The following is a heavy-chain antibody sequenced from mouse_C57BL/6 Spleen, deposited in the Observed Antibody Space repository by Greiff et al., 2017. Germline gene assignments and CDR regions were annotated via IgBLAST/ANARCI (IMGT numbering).Heavy chain of an antibody. CDR3: ARERDSNYWFAY. CDR1: GYTFTSYW. J-gene: IGHJ3*01. CDR2: IHPNSGST. D-gene: IGHD2-5*01. V-gene: IGHV1-64*01. Sequence: VQLQQPGAELVKPGASVKLSCKASGYTFTSYWMHWVKQRPGQGLEWIGMIHPNSGSTNYNEKFKSKATLTVDKSSSTAYMQLSSLTSEDSAVYYCARERDSNYWFAYWGQGTLVTVSA.